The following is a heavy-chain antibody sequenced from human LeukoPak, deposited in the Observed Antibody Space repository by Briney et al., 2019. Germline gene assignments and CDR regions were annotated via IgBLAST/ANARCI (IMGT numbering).Heavy chain of an antibody. D-gene: IGHD4-17*01. CDR1: GFTFSDYG. CDR3: TRRDGDDDRGFDY. Sequence: GGSLRLSCAASGFTFSDYGMHWVRQAPGKGLEWVAVIWYDGSKKYYADSVKGRFTISRDNSKNTLYLQMNSLRAEDTAVYYCTRRDGDDDRGFDYWGQGTLVTVSS. V-gene: IGHV3-33*01. J-gene: IGHJ4*02. CDR2: IWYDGSKK.